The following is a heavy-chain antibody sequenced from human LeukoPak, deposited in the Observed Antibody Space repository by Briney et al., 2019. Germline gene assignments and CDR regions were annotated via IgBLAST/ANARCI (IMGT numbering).Heavy chain of an antibody. V-gene: IGHV3-30-3*01. Sequence: PGGSLRLSCAASGFTFSSYAMHWVRQAPGKGLEWVAVISYDGSNKNYADSVKGRFTISRDNSKNTLYLQMNSLRAEDTAVYYCARDPGYSYGYYFDYWGQGTLVTVSS. D-gene: IGHD5-18*01. CDR2: ISYDGSNK. CDR1: GFTFSSYA. J-gene: IGHJ4*02. CDR3: ARDPGYSYGYYFDY.